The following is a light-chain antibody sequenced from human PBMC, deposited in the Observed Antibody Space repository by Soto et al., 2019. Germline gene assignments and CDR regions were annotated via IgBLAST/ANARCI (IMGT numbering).Light chain of an antibody. CDR1: SSDVGSYNR. CDR2: DVS. V-gene: IGLV2-18*02. CDR3: SSYTSSDTHV. J-gene: IGLJ1*01. Sequence: QSALTQPPSVSGSPGQSVTISCTGTSSDVGSYNRVSWYQQPPGTAPKLMIYDVSNRPSGVPDRFSGSKSGNTASLTISGLQAEDEADYNCSSYTSSDTHVFGTGTKVTVL.